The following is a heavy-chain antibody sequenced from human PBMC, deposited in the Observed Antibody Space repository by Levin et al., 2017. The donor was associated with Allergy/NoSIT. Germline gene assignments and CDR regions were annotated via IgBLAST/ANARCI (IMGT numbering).Heavy chain of an antibody. CDR1: GFTFSSYG. CDR2: ISYDGSNK. J-gene: IGHJ4*02. D-gene: IGHD5-18*01. CDR3: AKGDGRGYSDGKERGDY. Sequence: GESLKISCAASGFTFSSYGMHWVRQAPGKGLEWVAVISYDGSNKYYADSVKGRFTISRDNSKNTLYLQMNSLRAEDTAVYYCAKGDGRGYSDGKERGDYWGQGTLVTVSS. V-gene: IGHV3-30*18.